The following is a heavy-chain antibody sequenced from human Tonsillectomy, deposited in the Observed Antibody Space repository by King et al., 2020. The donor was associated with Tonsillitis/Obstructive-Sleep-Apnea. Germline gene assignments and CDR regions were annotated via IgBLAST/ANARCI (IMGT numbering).Heavy chain of an antibody. V-gene: IGHV3-11*05. D-gene: IGHD4-11*01. CDR2: ISSSSIYT. J-gene: IGHJ6*03. Sequence: VHLVETGGGLVKPGGSLRLSCAASGFTFSDYYITWIRQAPGKGIEWVSYISSSSIYTNYADSVKSPITISSVNAKNSLYLQMNSLRAEDTAVYYCAMDYRGANTVTTSNYMDVWGKGTTVTVSS. CDR3: AMDYRGANTVTTSNYMDV. CDR1: GFTFSDYY.